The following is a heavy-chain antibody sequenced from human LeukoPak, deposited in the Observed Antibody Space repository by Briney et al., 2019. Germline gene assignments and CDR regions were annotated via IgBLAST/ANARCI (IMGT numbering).Heavy chain of an antibody. CDR3: ARAPYDIVTGYYYYMDV. D-gene: IGHD3-9*01. J-gene: IGHJ6*03. Sequence: SQTLSLTCTVSGGSIRSDSYYWSWIRQPAGKGLEWIGRIYTSGSTKNNPSLKSRVTISADTSKNQFSLKLSSVTAADTAVYLCARAPYDIVTGYYYYMDVWGKGTTVTVSS. CDR1: GGSIRSDSYY. V-gene: IGHV4-61*02. CDR2: IYTSGST.